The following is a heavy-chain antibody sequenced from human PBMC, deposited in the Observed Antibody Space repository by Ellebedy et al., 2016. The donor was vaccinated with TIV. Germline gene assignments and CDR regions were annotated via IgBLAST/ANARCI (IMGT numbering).Heavy chain of an antibody. V-gene: IGHV3-33*08. CDR2: IWYDGSHP. J-gene: IGHJ4*02. CDR1: GFTFSDHY. D-gene: IGHD1-1*01. CDR3: AREFDATGPDFDY. Sequence: GESLKISCAASGFTFSDHYMHWVRQAPGKGLEWVALIWYDGSHPYYADSVRGRFAISRDNSRDTLYLQMNSLRAEDTAMYYCAREFDATGPDFDYWGQGTLVTVSS.